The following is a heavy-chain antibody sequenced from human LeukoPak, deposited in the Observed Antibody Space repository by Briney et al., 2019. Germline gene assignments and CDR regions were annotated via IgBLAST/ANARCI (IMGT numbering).Heavy chain of an antibody. CDR3: ARDPSARNRMFLYMDV. D-gene: IGHD1-14*01. J-gene: IGHJ6*03. CDR2: ISGSGGST. CDR1: GFTFSGYG. Sequence: GGSLRLSCAASGFTFSGYGMSWVRQAPGKGLKWVSAISGSGGSTYYADSVKGRITISRDNSKNTLYLQMNSLRAEDTAVYYCARDPSARNRMFLYMDVWGKGTTVTVSS. V-gene: IGHV3-23*01.